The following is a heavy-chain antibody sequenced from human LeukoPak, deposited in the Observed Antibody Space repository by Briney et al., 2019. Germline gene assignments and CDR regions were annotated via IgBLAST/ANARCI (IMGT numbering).Heavy chain of an antibody. Sequence: GGSLRLSCAASGFTFSSYAMHWVRQAPGKGLEWVAVISYDGSNKYYADSVKGRFTISRDNSKNTLYLQMNSLRAEDTAVYYCAKFYRRIELELRGGAFDIWGQGTMVTVSS. CDR1: GFTFSSYA. CDR2: ISYDGSNK. V-gene: IGHV3-30-3*02. D-gene: IGHD1-7*01. CDR3: AKFYRRIELELRGGAFDI. J-gene: IGHJ3*02.